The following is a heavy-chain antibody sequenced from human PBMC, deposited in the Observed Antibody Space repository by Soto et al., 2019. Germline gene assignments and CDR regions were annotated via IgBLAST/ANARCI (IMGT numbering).Heavy chain of an antibody. J-gene: IGHJ4*02. CDR1: GGSISSGGYY. CDR2: IYYSGST. CDR3: ARKAGGYCSSTSCYFDY. Sequence: TSETLSLTCTVSGGSISSGGYYWSWIRQHPGKGLEWIGYIYYSGSTYYNPSLKSRVTISVDTSKNQFSLKLSSVTAADTAVYYCARKAGGYCSSTSCYFDYWGQGTLVTVSS. V-gene: IGHV4-31*03. D-gene: IGHD2-2*01.